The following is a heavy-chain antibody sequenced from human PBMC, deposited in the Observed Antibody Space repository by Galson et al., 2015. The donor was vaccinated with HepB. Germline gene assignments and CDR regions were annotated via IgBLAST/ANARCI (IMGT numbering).Heavy chain of an antibody. CDR1: GFTFDDYA. CDR2: ISWNSGSI. J-gene: IGHJ4*02. CDR3: AKDLWYNWNDGGIDY. D-gene: IGHD1-1*01. V-gene: IGHV3-9*01. Sequence: SLRLSCAASGFTFDDYAMHWVRQAPGKGLEWVSGISWNSGSIGYADSVKGRFTISRDNAKNSLYLQMNSLRAEDTALYYCAKDLWYNWNDGGIDYWGQGTLVTVSS.